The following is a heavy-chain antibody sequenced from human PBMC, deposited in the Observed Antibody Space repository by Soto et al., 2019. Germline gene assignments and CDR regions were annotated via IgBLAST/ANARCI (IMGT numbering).Heavy chain of an antibody. CDR1: GYTFTNYG. Sequence: QVQMAQSGGEVKKLGASLKVSCKAFGYTFTNYGISWVRQAPGQGLEWMGWISPYNGHTNSAQKFQDRMSKTTDTSTATAYMELRSLRTDDTAVYYCARDLPFIVATMSIDFWGQGTLVSVSS. J-gene: IGHJ4*02. D-gene: IGHD5-12*01. CDR3: ARDLPFIVATMSIDF. CDR2: ISPYNGHT. V-gene: IGHV1-18*01.